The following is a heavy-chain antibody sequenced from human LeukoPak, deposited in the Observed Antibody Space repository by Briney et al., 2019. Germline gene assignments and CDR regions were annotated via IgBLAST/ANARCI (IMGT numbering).Heavy chain of an antibody. CDR2: INHSGST. J-gene: IGHJ4*02. CDR3: ARHKRVLRYFDWLLYFDY. CDR1: GGSFSGYY. Sequence: SETLSLTCAVYGGSFSGYYWSWIRQPPGKGLEWIGEINHSGSTNYNPSLKSRVTISVDTSKNQFSLKLSSVTDADTAVYYGARHKRVLRYFDWLLYFDYWGQGTLVTVSS. V-gene: IGHV4-34*01. D-gene: IGHD3-9*01.